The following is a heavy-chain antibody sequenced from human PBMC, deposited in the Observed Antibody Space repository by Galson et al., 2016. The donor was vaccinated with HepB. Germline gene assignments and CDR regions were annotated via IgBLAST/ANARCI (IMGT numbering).Heavy chain of an antibody. CDR1: GGSPSSYY. D-gene: IGHD3-10*01. CDR2: IYYSGST. V-gene: IGHV4-59*01. CDR3: ARSPSMIRGVILDS. J-gene: IGHJ4*02. Sequence: ETLSLTCTVSGGSPSSYYWSWIRQPPGRGLEWIGYIYYSGSTNYNPSLKSRVTISIDTSKNQFSLKLSSVTAADTAMYYCARSPSMIRGVILDSWGQGTLVTVSS.